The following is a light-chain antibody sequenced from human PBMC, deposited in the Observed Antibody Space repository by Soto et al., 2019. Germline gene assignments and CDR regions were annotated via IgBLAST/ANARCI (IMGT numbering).Light chain of an antibody. CDR3: HQYGSSPPT. V-gene: IGKV3-20*01. Sequence: EIVMTQSPATLSVSPGERATLSCRASQSVSSSLAWYQQKPGQAPRLLIYGASTRATGIPDGFTGSGSGTDFTLTISRLEPEDFAVYYCHQYGSSPPTFGQGTKVDIK. J-gene: IGKJ1*01. CDR1: QSVSSS. CDR2: GAS.